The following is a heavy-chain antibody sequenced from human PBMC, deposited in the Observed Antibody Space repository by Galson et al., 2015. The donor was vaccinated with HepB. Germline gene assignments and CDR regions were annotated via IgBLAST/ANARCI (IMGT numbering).Heavy chain of an antibody. CDR2: ISAYNGNT. CDR3: ARSYYYGSGSLNWFDP. V-gene: IGHV1-18*01. J-gene: IGHJ5*02. CDR1: GYTFTSYG. Sequence: SVKVSCKASGYTFTSYGISWVRQAPGQGLEWMGWISAYNGNTNYAQKLQGRVTMTTDTSTSTAYMELRSLRSDDTAVYYCARSYYYGSGSLNWFDPWGQGTLVTVSS. D-gene: IGHD3-10*01.